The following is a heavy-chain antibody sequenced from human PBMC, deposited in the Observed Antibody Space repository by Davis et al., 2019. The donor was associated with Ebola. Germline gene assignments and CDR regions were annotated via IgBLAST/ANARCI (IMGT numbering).Heavy chain of an antibody. J-gene: IGHJ4*02. CDR3: ARDVPTGGNRCIMDY. Sequence: GESLKISCAASGFTFTGHGMHWVRQAPGRRLDWVAAISNDGSFKVYADSVKGRFTISRDNSKNTLFLQLGSLRAEDTAVYYCARDVPTGGNRCIMDYWGQGALVTVSS. CDR1: GFTFTGHG. CDR2: ISNDGSFK. V-gene: IGHV3-30*04. D-gene: IGHD2-8*02.